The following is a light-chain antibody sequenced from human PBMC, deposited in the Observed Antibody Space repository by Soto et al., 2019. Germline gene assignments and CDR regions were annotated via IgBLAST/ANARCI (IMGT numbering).Light chain of an antibody. J-gene: IGKJ1*01. V-gene: IGKV1-5*01. CDR2: DAS. CDR1: QNISSS. CDR3: QQCGSSPVT. Sequence: DIHMTQSPSTLSASVGDRVTITCRASQNISSSLAWYQQKPGKAPKLLIYDASSLESGVPSRFSGSGSGTDFTLTISSLEPEDFAVYYCQQCGSSPVTFGRGTKVDI.